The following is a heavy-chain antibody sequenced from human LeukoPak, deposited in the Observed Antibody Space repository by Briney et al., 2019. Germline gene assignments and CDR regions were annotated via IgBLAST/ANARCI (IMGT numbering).Heavy chain of an antibody. D-gene: IGHD1-1*01. CDR2: IYYSGST. J-gene: IGHJ5*02. CDR1: GGSFSGYY. CDR3: ARSPGGALNWFAP. Sequence: SETLSLTCAVYGGSFSGYYWGWIRQPPGKGLEWIGTIYYSGSTYYNASLKSRVTISVDTSKNKFSLKLRSVTAADTAVYYCARSPGGALNWFAPWGQGTLVTVSS. V-gene: IGHV4-39*01.